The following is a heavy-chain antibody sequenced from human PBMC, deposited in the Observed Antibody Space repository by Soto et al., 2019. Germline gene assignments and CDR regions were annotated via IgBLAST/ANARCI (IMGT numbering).Heavy chain of an antibody. V-gene: IGHV3-48*01. CDR2: ISTTGSTI. J-gene: IGHJ6*03. CDR3: ARYKGYCSGGSCYYYYYMDV. Sequence: GGSLRLSCAASGLTFSTYSMNWVRQAPGKGLEWVSYISTTGSTIYYADSVKGRFTISRDNAKNSLYLQMTSLRAEDTAVYYCARYKGYCSGGSCYYYYYMDVWGKGTTVTVSS. D-gene: IGHD2-15*01. CDR1: GLTFSTYS.